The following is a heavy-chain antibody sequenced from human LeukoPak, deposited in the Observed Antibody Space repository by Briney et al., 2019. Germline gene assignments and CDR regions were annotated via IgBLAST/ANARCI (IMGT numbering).Heavy chain of an antibody. D-gene: IGHD3-22*01. J-gene: IGHJ6*03. V-gene: IGHV1-69*05. CDR3: ARGIRGYYYYYMDV. CDR1: GGTFSSYP. CDR2: IIPIFGTA. Sequence: SVKVSCKASGGTFSSYPIIWVRQAPRQGLEWMGGIIPIFGTANYAQKFQGRVTITTDESTSTAYMELNSLRSEDTAVYYCARGIRGYYYYYMDVWGKGTTVTVSS.